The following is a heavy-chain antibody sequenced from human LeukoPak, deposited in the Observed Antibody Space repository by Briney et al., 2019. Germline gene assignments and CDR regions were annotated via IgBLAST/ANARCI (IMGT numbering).Heavy chain of an antibody. D-gene: IGHD3-22*01. Sequence: TLSLTCTVSGGSISSGDYYWSWIRQPPGKGLEWIGYIYYSGSTYYNPSLKSRVTISVDTSKNQFSLKLGSVTAADTAVYYCARDRPLTYYYDSSGYSDAFDIWGQGTMVTVSS. V-gene: IGHV4-30-4*08. CDR2: IYYSGST. CDR1: GGSISSGDYY. J-gene: IGHJ3*02. CDR3: ARDRPLTYYYDSSGYSDAFDI.